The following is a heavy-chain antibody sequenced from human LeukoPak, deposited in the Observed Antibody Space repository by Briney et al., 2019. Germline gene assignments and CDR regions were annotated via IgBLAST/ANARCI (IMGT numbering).Heavy chain of an antibody. CDR3: ARRDYGDYPDAFDI. CDR2: IKQDGSEK. D-gene: IGHD4-17*01. V-gene: IGHV3-7*01. Sequence: LTGGSLRLSCAASGFTFSSYWMSWVRQAPGKGLEWVANIKQDGSEKYYVDSVKGRFTISRDNAKNSLYLQMNSLRAEDTAVYYCARRDYGDYPDAFDIWGQGTMVTVSS. CDR1: GFTFSSYW. J-gene: IGHJ3*02.